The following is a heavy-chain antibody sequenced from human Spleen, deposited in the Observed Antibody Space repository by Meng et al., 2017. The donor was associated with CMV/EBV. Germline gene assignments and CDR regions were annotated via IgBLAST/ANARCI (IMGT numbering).Heavy chain of an antibody. D-gene: IGHD2-21*01. CDR3: AKSIPNYFDY. V-gene: IGHV3-30*02. J-gene: IGHJ4*02. Sequence: GESLKISCAASGFTFSSYGMHWVRQAPGKGLEWVAFIRYDGSNKYYADSVKGRFTISRDNSKNTLYLQMNSLRAEDMAVYYCAKSIPNYFDYWGQGTLVTVSS. CDR2: IRYDGSNK. CDR1: GFTFSSYG.